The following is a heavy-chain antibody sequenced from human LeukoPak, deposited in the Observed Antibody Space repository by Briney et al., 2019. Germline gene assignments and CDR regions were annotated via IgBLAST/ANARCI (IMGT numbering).Heavy chain of an antibody. CDR1: GFTFRSYG. V-gene: IGHV3-33*06. CDR2: IWNDGSNK. J-gene: IGHJ6*03. CDR3: AKDTGYYYYMDV. Sequence: PGGSLRLSCAASGFTFRSYGMHWVRQGPGKGLEWVAVIWNDGSNKYYADSVKGRFTISRDNSKNTLYLEMNGLRAEDTAVYYCAKDTGYYYYMDVWGKGTMVTVSS. D-gene: IGHD1-14*01.